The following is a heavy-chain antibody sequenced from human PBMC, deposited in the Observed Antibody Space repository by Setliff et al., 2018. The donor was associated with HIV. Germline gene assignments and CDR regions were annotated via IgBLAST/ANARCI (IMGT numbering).Heavy chain of an antibody. V-gene: IGHV4-59*01. Sequence: SETLSLTCTVSGGSINSYYWSWIRQPPGKRLEWIGYIHNSGSTNYNPSLKSRVTMSVDTSNNQFSLKLTSVTAADTAVYYCARRGPYGSGSYGRYFDYYYMDVWGKGTTVTVSS. D-gene: IGHD3-10*01. J-gene: IGHJ6*03. CDR2: IHNSGST. CDR3: ARRGPYGSGSYGRYFDYYYMDV. CDR1: GGSINSYY.